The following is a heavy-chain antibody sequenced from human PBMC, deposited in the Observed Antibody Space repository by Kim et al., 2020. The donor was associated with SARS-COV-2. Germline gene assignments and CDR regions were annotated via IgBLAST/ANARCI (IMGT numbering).Heavy chain of an antibody. CDR3: ARAGYGSGSYFHSGYYYYGMDV. V-gene: IGHV1-46*01. CDR1: GYTFTSYY. Sequence: ASVKVSCKASGYTFTSYYMHWVRQAPGQGLEWMGIINPSGGSTSYAQKFQGRVTMTRDTSTSTVYMELSSLRSEDTAVYYCARAGYGSGSYFHSGYYYYGMDVWGQGTTVTVSS. D-gene: IGHD3-10*01. J-gene: IGHJ6*02. CDR2: INPSGGST.